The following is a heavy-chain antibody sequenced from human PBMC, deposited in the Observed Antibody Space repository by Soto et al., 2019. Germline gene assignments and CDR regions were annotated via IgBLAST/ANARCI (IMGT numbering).Heavy chain of an antibody. CDR2: IYPSGST. J-gene: IGHJ4*02. CDR1: GGSISSGGYS. CDR3: AAGGGLPRYY. D-gene: IGHD5-12*01. Sequence: QLQLQESGSGLVKPSQTLSLTCAVSGGSISSGGYSWSWIRQPPGKGLEWIWDIYPSGSTYYHPSLKSRVTISVDRSQNQFSLKLSSVTAADTAVYYCAAGGGLPRYYWGQGTLVTVSS. V-gene: IGHV4-30-2*01.